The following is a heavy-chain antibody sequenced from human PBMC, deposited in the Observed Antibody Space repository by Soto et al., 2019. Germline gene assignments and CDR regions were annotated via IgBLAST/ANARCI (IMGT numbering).Heavy chain of an antibody. J-gene: IGHJ3*02. D-gene: IGHD1-26*01. Sequence: GGSLRLSCAASGFTFSSYGMHWVRQAPGKGLEWVAVIWYDGSNKYYADSVKGRFTISRDNSKNTLYLQMNSLRAEDTAVYYCARDFRIASGSAAGAFDIWGQGTMVTVSS. CDR1: GFTFSSYG. V-gene: IGHV3-33*01. CDR2: IWYDGSNK. CDR3: ARDFRIASGSAAGAFDI.